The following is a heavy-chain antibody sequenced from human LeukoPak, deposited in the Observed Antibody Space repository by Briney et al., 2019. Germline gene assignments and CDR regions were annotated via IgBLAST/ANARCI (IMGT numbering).Heavy chain of an antibody. Sequence: GGSLRLSCAASGFTFSTYSMNWVRQAPGKGLEWVSSISSGGTYIYYADSVKGRFIISRDNARNSLHLQMNSLRADDTAVYYCARDPDNWSFPRGQGTLVTVSS. V-gene: IGHV3-21*01. D-gene: IGHD1-20*01. CDR3: ARDPDNWSFP. CDR1: GFTFSTYS. CDR2: ISSGGTYI. J-gene: IGHJ5*02.